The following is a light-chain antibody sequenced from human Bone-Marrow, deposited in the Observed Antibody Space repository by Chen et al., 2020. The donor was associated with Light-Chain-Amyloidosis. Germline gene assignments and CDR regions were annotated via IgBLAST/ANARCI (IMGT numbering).Light chain of an antibody. V-gene: IGLV2-11*01. Sequence: SALTQPRSVSGALGRYATISSTGTSSDVGAYTYVSWYQQPPGKAPKLIIYDVNKRPSGVPDRFAGSQSGSTASLTISRLQADDESDYFCSSYAGTYTWVFGGGTKLTVL. CDR3: SSYAGTYTWV. CDR2: DVN. J-gene: IGLJ3*02. CDR1: SSDVGAYTY.